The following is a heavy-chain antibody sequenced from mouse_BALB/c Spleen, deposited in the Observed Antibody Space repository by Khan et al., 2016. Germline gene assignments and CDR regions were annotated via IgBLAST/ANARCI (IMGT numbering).Heavy chain of an antibody. Sequence: EVQLQESGPSLVKPSQTLSLTCSVTGDSITRGYWNWTRKFPGNKLEYMGYISYSGSTYYNPSLKRRISITRDTSKNQYYLQLNSVTTEDTATYYWARSGYYGYLGYWGQGTTLTVSS. V-gene: IGHV3-8*02. CDR2: ISYSGST. D-gene: IGHD1-1*01. J-gene: IGHJ2*01. CDR3: ARSGYYGYLGY. CDR1: GDSITRGY.